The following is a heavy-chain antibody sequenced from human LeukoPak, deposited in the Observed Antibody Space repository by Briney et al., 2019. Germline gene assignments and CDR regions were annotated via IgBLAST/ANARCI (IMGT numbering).Heavy chain of an antibody. CDR2: IYTSGST. J-gene: IGHJ6*03. D-gene: IGHD5-18*01. CDR3: ARATWIQLWGYYYYYMDV. V-gene: IGHV4-4*07. Sequence: PSETLSLTCTVSGGSISSYYWSWIRQPAGKGLEWIGRIYTSGSTNYNPSLKSRVTTSVDTSKNQFSLKLSSVTAADTAVYYCARATWIQLWGYYYYYMDVWGKGTTVTVSS. CDR1: GGSISSYY.